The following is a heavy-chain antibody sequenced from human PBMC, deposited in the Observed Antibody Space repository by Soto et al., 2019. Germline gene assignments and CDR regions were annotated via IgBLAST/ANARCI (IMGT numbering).Heavy chain of an antibody. Sequence: GESLKISCKGSGYSFTNYWIGWVRQMPGKGLEWMGIIYPGDSDTRYRPSFQGQVTISADKSINTAYLQLSSLKASDTAMYYCARRAASTAFYEYWGQGTLVTAPQ. J-gene: IGHJ4*02. CDR3: ARRAASTAFYEY. CDR2: IYPGDSDT. V-gene: IGHV5-51*01. D-gene: IGHD1-1*01. CDR1: GYSFTNYW.